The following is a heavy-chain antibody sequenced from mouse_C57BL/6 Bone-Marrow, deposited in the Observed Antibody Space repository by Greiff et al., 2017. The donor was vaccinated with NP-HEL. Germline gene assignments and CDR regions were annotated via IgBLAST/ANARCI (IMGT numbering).Heavy chain of an antibody. CDR1: GYSFTSYY. J-gene: IGHJ4*01. CDR3: AAGTRYAMDY. D-gene: IGHD4-1*01. CDR2: IYPGSGNT. Sequence: VMLVESGPELVKPGASVKISCKASGYSFTSYYIHWVKQRPGQGLEWIGWIYPGSGNTKYNEKFKGKATLTADTSSSTAYMQLSSLTSEDSAVYYCAAGTRYAMDYWGQGTSVTVSS. V-gene: IGHV1-66*01.